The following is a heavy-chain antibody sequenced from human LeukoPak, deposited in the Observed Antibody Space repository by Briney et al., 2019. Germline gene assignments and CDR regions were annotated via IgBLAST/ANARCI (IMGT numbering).Heavy chain of an antibody. J-gene: IGHJ5*02. D-gene: IGHD3-16*02. CDR3: AKDVLCDYDYVWGSYRPNWFDP. CDR2: ISGSGGST. V-gene: IGHV3-23*01. Sequence: GGSLRLSCAASGFTFSSYAMSWVRQAPGKGLEWVSAISGSGGSTYYADSEKGRFTISRDNSKNTLYLQMNSLRAEDTAVYYCAKDVLCDYDYVWGSYRPNWFDPWGQGTLVTASS. CDR1: GFTFSSYA.